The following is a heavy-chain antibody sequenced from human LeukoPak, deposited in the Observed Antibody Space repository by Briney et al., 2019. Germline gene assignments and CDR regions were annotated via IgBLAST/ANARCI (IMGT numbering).Heavy chain of an antibody. CDR1: RFTFSTYW. CDR3: VRGLYGSFDY. CDR2: IKSDGSTT. D-gene: IGHD2-15*01. Sequence: TGGSLRLSCAASRFTFSTYWMHWVRQAPGKGLVWVSRIKSDGSTTNYADPVKGRFTISRDNAKNTLYLQMNSLRAEDTAVYYCVRGLYGSFDYWGQGTLVTVSS. J-gene: IGHJ4*02. V-gene: IGHV3-74*01.